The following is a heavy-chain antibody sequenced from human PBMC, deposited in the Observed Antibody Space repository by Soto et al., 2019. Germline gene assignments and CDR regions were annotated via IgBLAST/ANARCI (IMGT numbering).Heavy chain of an antibody. CDR3: ASGPWELLDLDY. J-gene: IGHJ4*02. CDR2: INSDGSST. Sequence: PGGSLRLSCAASGFTFSSYWMHWVRQAPGKGLVWVSRINSDGSSTSYADSVKGRFTISRDNAKNTLYLQMNSLRAEDTAVYYCASGPWELLDLDYWGQGTLVTVSS. D-gene: IGHD1-26*01. V-gene: IGHV3-74*01. CDR1: GFTFSSYW.